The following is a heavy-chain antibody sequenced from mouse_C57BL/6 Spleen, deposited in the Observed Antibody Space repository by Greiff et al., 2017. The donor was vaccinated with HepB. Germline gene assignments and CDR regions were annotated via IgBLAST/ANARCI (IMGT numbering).Heavy chain of an antibody. J-gene: IGHJ2*01. CDR2: IYPGSGST. CDR1: GYTFTSYW. V-gene: IGHV1-55*01. Sequence: VQLQQPGAELVKPGASVKMSCKASGYTFTSYWITWVKQRPGQGLEWIGDIYPGSGSTNYNEKFKSKATLTVDTSSSTAYMQLSSLTSEDSAVYYCAREPGGRPYYFDYWGQGTTLTVSS. D-gene: IGHD1-2*01. CDR3: AREPGGRPYYFDY.